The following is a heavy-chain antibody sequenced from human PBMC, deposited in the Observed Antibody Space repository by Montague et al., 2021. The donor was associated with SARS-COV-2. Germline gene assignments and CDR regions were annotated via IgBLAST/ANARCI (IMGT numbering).Heavy chain of an antibody. D-gene: IGHD5-18*01. CDR1: GASVGSSD. J-gene: IGHJ3*02. CDR3: AREPMTAYAFDI. V-gene: IGHV4-59*02. CDR2: FYSAGST. Sequence: SETLSLTCTVSGASVGSSDWGWIRQSPGKGLEWIGYFYSAGSTDYNPSLKSRATISRDTSKNQFPLKVRSVTAADTAVYYCAREPMTAYAFDIWGQGTMVTVSS.